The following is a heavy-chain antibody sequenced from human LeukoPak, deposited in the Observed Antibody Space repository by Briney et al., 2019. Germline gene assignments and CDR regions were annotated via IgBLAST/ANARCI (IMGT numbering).Heavy chain of an antibody. D-gene: IGHD6-13*01. CDR3: ARLAYSSSYYYGMDV. V-gene: IGHV5-51*01. Sequence: GESLKISCKGSGYRFTSYWIGWVRQMPGKGLEWMGIIYPGDSDTRYSPSFQGQVTISADKSISTAYLQWSSLKASDTAMYYCARLAYSSSYYYGMDVWGQGTTVTVSS. CDR2: IYPGDSDT. CDR1: GYRFTSYW. J-gene: IGHJ6*02.